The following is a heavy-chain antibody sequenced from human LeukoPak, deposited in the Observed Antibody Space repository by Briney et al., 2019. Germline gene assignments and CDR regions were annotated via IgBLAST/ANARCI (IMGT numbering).Heavy chain of an antibody. CDR3: ARDREIYDFWSGYYPQFDY. J-gene: IGHJ4*02. V-gene: IGHV3-21*01. CDR2: ISSSSYI. Sequence: PGGSLRLSCAASGFTFSSYSMNWVRQAPGKGLEWVSSISSSSYIYYADSVKGRFTISRDNAKNSLYLQMNSLRAEDTAVYYCARDREIYDFWSGYYPQFDYWGQGTLVTVSS. D-gene: IGHD3-3*01. CDR1: GFTFSSYS.